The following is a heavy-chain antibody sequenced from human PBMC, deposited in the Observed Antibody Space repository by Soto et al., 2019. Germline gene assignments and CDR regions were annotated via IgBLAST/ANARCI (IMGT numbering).Heavy chain of an antibody. CDR2: ISSSGTTI. CDR3: ARSPFLECN. J-gene: IGHJ4*02. CDR1: GFPFSSYE. D-gene: IGHD3-3*01. V-gene: IGHV3-48*03. Sequence: PGGSLRLSCAASGFPFSSYEMNWVRQPPGKGLEWVAYISSSGTTIYYADSVKGRFTISRDNAKNSLFLQINSLSVEDTAVYYCARSPFLECNWAQGTLVTVSS.